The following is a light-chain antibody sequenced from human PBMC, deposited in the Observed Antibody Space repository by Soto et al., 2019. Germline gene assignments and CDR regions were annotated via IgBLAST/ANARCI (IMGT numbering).Light chain of an antibody. Sequence: DIQMTQSPSTLSASIGDRVTITCQACQNINNYLNWYQQKPGRAPKLLIYDASNLEAGVPSRFRGSGSGTDFTLTISSLQPEDFATYYCQQSYSTPRTFGQGTKVDIK. CDR2: DAS. J-gene: IGKJ1*01. CDR3: QQSYSTPRT. CDR1: QNINNY. V-gene: IGKV1-39*01.